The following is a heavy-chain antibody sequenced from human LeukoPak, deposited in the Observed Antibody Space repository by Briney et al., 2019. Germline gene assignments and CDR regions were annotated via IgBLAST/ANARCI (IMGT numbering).Heavy chain of an antibody. J-gene: IGHJ2*01. V-gene: IGHV5-51*01. Sequence: GESLKISCKGSGYNFGSYWIAWVRQMPGKGLEWVGIIYPGDSDTRYSPSFQGQVTISVDKSFNTAYLQWSSLKPSDSAMYYCVRVLYWYFDLWGQGTLVTVSS. D-gene: IGHD1-1*01. CDR2: IYPGDSDT. CDR3: VRVLYWYFDL. CDR1: GYNFGSYW.